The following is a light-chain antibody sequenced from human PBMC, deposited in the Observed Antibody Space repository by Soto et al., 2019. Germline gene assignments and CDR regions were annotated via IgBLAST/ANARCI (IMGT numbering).Light chain of an antibody. Sequence: EIMLTQSPATLSLSPGERATRSCRASQSVSSNLAWYQQKPGQAPRLLIYGASTRATGIPARFSGSGSGTEFALTISSLQSDDFATYYCQHYNSYSEAFGQGTKVDIK. CDR2: GAS. CDR3: QHYNSYSEA. J-gene: IGKJ1*01. V-gene: IGKV3-15*01. CDR1: QSVSSN.